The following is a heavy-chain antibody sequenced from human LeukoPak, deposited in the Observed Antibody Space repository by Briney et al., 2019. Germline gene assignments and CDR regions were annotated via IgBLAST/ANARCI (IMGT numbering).Heavy chain of an antibody. Sequence: SETLSLTCIVSTESISSVGYYWSWIRQYPGKGLEWIGHIYSSGSTYYNPSLTSRVTISVDTSRNQFSLKLSFVSAADTAIYFCARARRYNYDYDYWGQGTLVTVSS. CDR3: ARARRYNYDYDY. CDR1: TESISSVGYY. D-gene: IGHD3-22*01. CDR2: IYSSGST. J-gene: IGHJ4*02. V-gene: IGHV4-31*03.